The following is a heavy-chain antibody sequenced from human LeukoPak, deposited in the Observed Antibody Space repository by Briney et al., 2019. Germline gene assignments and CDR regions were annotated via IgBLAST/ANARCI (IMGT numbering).Heavy chain of an antibody. Sequence: SETLSLTCTVSGGSISSSSYYWGWIRQPPGKGLEWIGSIYYSGSTYYNPSLKSRVAISVDTSKNQFSLKLSSVTAADTAVYYCARRADFDYWGQGTLVTVSS. D-gene: IGHD6-25*01. J-gene: IGHJ4*02. CDR3: ARRADFDY. CDR1: GGSISSSSYY. CDR2: IYYSGST. V-gene: IGHV4-39*01.